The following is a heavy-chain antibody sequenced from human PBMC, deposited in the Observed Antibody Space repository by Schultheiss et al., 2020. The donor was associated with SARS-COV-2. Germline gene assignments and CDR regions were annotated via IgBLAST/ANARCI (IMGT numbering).Heavy chain of an antibody. J-gene: IGHJ6*02. CDR2: ISWAGGST. CDR1: GITFSSYA. Sequence: GGSLRLSCAASGITFSSYAMSWVRQAPGKGLGWVSLISWAGGSTYYGDSVKGRFTISRDNAKNSLYLQMNSLRAEDTAVYYCARWAGYCSSTSCVDYYYYGMDVWGQGTTVTVSS. D-gene: IGHD2-2*01. CDR3: ARWAGYCSSTSCVDYYYYGMDV. V-gene: IGHV3-23*01.